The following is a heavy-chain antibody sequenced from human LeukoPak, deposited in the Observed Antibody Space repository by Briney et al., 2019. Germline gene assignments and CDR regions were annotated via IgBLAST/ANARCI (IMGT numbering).Heavy chain of an antibody. J-gene: IGHJ4*02. V-gene: IGHV5-10-1*01. D-gene: IGHD3-22*01. CDR2: IEPSDSYT. CDR3: ARRLRYEYYYDSSGSFDY. CDR1: GYNFTNHW. Sequence: PGESLKISLKSSGYNFTNHWHGWVRQIPGQGPGWVGRIEPSDSYTILSRSFQGHVTISADKSISNAYLPWSSLKASDTAMYNCARRLRYEYYYDSSGSFDYWGQGTLVTVSS.